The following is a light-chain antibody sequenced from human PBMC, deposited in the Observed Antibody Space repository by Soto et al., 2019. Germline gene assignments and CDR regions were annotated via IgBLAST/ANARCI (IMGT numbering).Light chain of an antibody. CDR2: KAP. CDR1: QSISSW. CDR3: QQYNSYPFT. Sequence: DIQMTQSPSTLSASVGDRVTITCRASQSISSWLAWYQQKPGKAPKLLIYKAPSLESGVPSRFSGSGSGTEFTLTISSLQPDDFATYYCQQYNSYPFTFGGGTKVEIK. J-gene: IGKJ4*01. V-gene: IGKV1-5*03.